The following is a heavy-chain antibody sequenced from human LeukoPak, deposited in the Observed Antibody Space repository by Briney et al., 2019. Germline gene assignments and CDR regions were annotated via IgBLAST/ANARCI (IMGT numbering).Heavy chain of an antibody. CDR1: GGSITSYY. D-gene: IGHD6-6*01. CDR2: IHTSGST. J-gene: IGHJ4*02. V-gene: IGHV4-4*07. Sequence: SETLSLTCTVSGGSITSYYWTYIRQPAGKGLEWIGRIHTSGSTNYNPSLKSRVTMSVDTSKNQFSLNLSSVTAADTAMYNCAREFSGTSIAARVFDSWGQGTLVTVSS. CDR3: AREFSGTSIAARVFDS.